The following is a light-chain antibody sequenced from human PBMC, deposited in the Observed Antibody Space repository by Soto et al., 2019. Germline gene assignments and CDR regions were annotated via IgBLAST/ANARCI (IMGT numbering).Light chain of an antibody. CDR1: SGDVGAFHY. V-gene: IGLV2-11*01. J-gene: IGLJ1*01. Sequence: QSALTQPRSVSGSPGQSVTVSCTGTSGDVGAFHYVSWYQYHPGKAPKLIIYDVNQRPSGVPHRFSGSKSGNTASLTISGLQAEDEADYYCCSYAGTSFLYVFGTGTKVTVL. CDR3: CSYAGTSFLYV. CDR2: DVN.